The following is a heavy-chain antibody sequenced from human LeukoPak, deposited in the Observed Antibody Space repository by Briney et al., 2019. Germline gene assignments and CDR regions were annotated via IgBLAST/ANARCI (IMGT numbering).Heavy chain of an antibody. CDR1: GXSXSRYY. CDR3: ARSDYHNSGSHTVFDAFDI. Sequence: TLSLXXTVSGXSXSRYYWSWIRRPPGKGLEWIGYIDDSGNTNYNPSLKSQVTISVDKSKNQFSLKLSFVTAADTAMYYCARSDYHNSGSHTVFDAFDIWGQGTRVTVSS. CDR2: IDDSGNT. D-gene: IGHD3-10*01. J-gene: IGHJ3*02. V-gene: IGHV4-59*01.